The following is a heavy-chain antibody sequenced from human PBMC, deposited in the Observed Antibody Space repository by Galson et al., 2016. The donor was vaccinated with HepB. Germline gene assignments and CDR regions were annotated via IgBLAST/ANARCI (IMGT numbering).Heavy chain of an antibody. CDR2: IKEDGTEE. V-gene: IGHV3-7*03. J-gene: IGHJ4*02. D-gene: IGHD3-16*01. Sequence: SLRLSCAASGFRFSGIWMAWVRQAPGKGLEWVANIKEDGTEENYSDSVRGRFTISRDNAKNSLFLQMSDLRADDTAVYYCGREGAAWGYFLGFWGQGALVTVSS. CDR3: GREGAAWGYFLGF. CDR1: GFRFSGIW.